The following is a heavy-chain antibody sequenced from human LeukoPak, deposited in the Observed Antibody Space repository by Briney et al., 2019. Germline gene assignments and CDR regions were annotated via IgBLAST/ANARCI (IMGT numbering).Heavy chain of an antibody. D-gene: IGHD3-22*01. CDR1: GYTFTSYG. V-gene: IGHV1-18*01. CDR2: ISAYNGNT. Sequence: ASAKVSCKASGYTFTSYGISWVRQAPGQGLEWMGWISAYNGNTNYAQKLQGRVTMTTDTSTSTAYMELRSLRSDDTAVYYCARRFDSSGRNYYYYMDVWGKGTTVTVSS. J-gene: IGHJ6*03. CDR3: ARRFDSSGRNYYYYMDV.